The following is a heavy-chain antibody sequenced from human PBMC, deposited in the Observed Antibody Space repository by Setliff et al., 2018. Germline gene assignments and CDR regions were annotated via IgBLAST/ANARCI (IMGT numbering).Heavy chain of an antibody. Sequence: PSETLSLTCTVSCGSINSGVYYWGWIRQPPGKGLEWIGHIYTSGSPNYNPSLKSRVTISVDTSKNQFSLKLSSVAAADTAVYYCARDVGSSWFDYWGQGTLVTVSS. CDR3: ARDVGSSWFDY. V-gene: IGHV4-61*09. CDR1: CGSINSGVYY. CDR2: IYTSGSP. D-gene: IGHD6-13*01. J-gene: IGHJ4*02.